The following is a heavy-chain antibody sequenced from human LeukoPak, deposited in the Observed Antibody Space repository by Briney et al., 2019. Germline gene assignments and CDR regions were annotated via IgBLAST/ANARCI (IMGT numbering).Heavy chain of an antibody. CDR3: AKDLGNSFVY. Sequence: PGGSLRLSCAASGFTFSGYGMHWVRQAPGKGLEWVAFIHYDGSDKYYADSVKGRFTISRDNSKYTLYLQMNSLRAEDTAVYYCAKDLGNSFVYWGQGTLVTVSS. CDR2: IHYDGSDK. CDR1: GFTFSGYG. V-gene: IGHV3-30*02. D-gene: IGHD4-23*01. J-gene: IGHJ4*02.